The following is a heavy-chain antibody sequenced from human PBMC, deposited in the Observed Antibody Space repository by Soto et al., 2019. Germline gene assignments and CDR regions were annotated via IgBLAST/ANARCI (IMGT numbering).Heavy chain of an antibody. CDR3: AKRSGSYYNYYYYMDV. CDR1: GGSISSAAYY. CDR2: VSHSGST. J-gene: IGHJ6*03. V-gene: IGHV4-31*03. D-gene: IGHD3-10*01. Sequence: SETLSLTCTVSGGSISSAAYYWSWIRQHPGKGLEWIGYVSHSGSTYYNPSLKSRVIISVDTSKNQFSLSLTSVTAADTAVYYCAKRSGSYYNYYYYMDVWGKGTTVTVSS.